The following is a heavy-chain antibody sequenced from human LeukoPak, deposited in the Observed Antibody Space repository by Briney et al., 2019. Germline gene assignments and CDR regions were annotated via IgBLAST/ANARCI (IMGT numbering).Heavy chain of an antibody. CDR1: GFTFSSYG. V-gene: IGHV3-30*02. Sequence: GGSLRLSCAASGFTFSSYGMHWVRQAPGKGLEWVAFMRYDGSNKYYADSVKGRFTISRDNSKNTLYLQMNSLRAEDTAVYYCAKDWEVRGVVDYWGQGTLVTVSS. CDR3: AKDWEVRGVVDY. D-gene: IGHD3-10*01. CDR2: MRYDGSNK. J-gene: IGHJ4*02.